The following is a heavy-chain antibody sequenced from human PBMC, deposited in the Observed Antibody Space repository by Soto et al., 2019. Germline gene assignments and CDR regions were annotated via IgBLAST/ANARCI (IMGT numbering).Heavy chain of an antibody. CDR2: ISSSSSTI. V-gene: IGHV3-48*02. CDR3: ARPSGYYDTGGYYGAFYYYGMDV. J-gene: IGHJ6*02. D-gene: IGHD3-22*01. Sequence: EVQLVESGGISVQPGGSLRLSCAASGFTFSGYDMNWVRQAPGKGLEWISYISSSSSTIYYADSVKGRFTISRDNSETSLFLQMNSLRDEDTAVYYCARPSGYYDTGGYYGAFYYYGMDVWGQGTTVTVSS. CDR1: GFTFSGYD.